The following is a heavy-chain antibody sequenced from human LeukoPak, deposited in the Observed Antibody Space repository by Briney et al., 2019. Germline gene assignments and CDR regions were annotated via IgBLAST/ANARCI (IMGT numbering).Heavy chain of an antibody. CDR3: ARDQTVRLGAIHGPLDAFDI. CDR1: GYTFTSYG. J-gene: IGHJ3*02. CDR2: ISAYNGNT. V-gene: IGHV1-18*01. Sequence: ASVKVSCKASGYTFTSYGISWVRQAPGQGLEWMGWISAYNGNTNYAQKLQGRVTTTTDTSTSTAYMELRSLRSDDTAVYYCARDQTVRLGAIHGPLDAFDIWGQGTMVTVSS. D-gene: IGHD1-26*01.